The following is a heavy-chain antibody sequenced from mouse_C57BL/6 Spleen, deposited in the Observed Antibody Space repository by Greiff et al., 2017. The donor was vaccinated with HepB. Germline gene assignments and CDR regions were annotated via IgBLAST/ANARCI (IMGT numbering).Heavy chain of an antibody. D-gene: IGHD1-1*01. CDR2: ISDGGSYT. Sequence: EVKLMESGGGLVKPGGSLKLSCAASGFTFSSYAMSWVRQTPEKRLEWVATISDGGSYTYYPDNVKGRFTISRDNAKNNLYLQMSHLKSEDTAMYYGARDRITTVEKTLYFDYWGQGTTLTVSS. J-gene: IGHJ2*01. CDR3: ARDRITTVEKTLYFDY. CDR1: GFTFSSYA. V-gene: IGHV5-4*01.